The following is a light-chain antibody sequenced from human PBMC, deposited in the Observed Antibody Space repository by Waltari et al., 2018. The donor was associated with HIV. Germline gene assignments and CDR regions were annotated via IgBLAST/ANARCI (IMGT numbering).Light chain of an antibody. CDR3: FSTDNSGAQRV. J-gene: IGLJ3*02. Sequence: SYELTQPPSVSVSPGQTARIACSGAALPQKYVYWYQQKPGHVPVLVIHEDSKRPAGVSEGFSASTSGTTSTLTISGAQVEDEADYFCFSTDNSGAQRVFGGGTKLTVL. CDR2: EDS. CDR1: ALPQKY. V-gene: IGLV3-10*01.